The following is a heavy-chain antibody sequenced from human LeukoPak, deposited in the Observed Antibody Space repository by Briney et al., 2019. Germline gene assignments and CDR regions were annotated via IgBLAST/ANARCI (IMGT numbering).Heavy chain of an antibody. CDR3: ARTDRSSGWYSYYFDY. Sequence: PSETLSLTCTVSGGSISSSSYYWGWIRQPPGKGLEWIGSIYYSGSTYYNPSLKSRVTISVDTSKNQFSLKLSSVTAADTAVYYCARTDRSSGWYSYYFDYWGQGTLVTVSS. J-gene: IGHJ4*02. D-gene: IGHD6-19*01. V-gene: IGHV4-39*01. CDR2: IYYSGST. CDR1: GGSISSSSYY.